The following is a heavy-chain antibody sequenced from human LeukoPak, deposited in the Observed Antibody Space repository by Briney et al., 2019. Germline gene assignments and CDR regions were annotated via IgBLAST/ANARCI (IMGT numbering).Heavy chain of an antibody. D-gene: IGHD3-3*01. J-gene: IGHJ4*02. Sequence: GGSLRLSCAASGFTFDDYAVHWVRQAPGKGLEWVSLSSGDGVNTNYADSVKGRFTISRDNSKNYLFLQMNSLRIEDTALYYCVKDVGTGHYDFWSGYYFHWGQGTLVTVSS. CDR1: GFTFDDYA. CDR3: VKDVGTGHYDFWSGYYFH. CDR2: SSGDGVNT. V-gene: IGHV3-43*02.